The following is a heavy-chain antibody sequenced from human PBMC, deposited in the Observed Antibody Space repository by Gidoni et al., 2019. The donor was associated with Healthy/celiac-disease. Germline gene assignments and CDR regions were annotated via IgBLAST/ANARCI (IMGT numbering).Heavy chain of an antibody. J-gene: IGHJ5*02. CDR1: GGSFSGYY. CDR2: INHSGST. Sequence: QVQLQQWGAGLLKPSETLSLSCAVYGGSFSGYYWSWIRQPPGKGLEWIGEINHSGSTNYNPSLKSRVTISVDTSKNQFSQRLSSVTAADTAVYYCAREATGTTGDRLDPWGQGTLVTVSS. V-gene: IGHV4-34*01. CDR3: AREATGTTGDRLDP. D-gene: IGHD1-7*01.